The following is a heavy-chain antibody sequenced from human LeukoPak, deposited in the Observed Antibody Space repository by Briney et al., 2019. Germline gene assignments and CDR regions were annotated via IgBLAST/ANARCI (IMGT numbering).Heavy chain of an antibody. D-gene: IGHD3-10*01. CDR2: ISYDGSNK. CDR3: AKESYYGSGSSYYFDY. J-gene: IGHJ4*02. Sequence: GGSLRLSCAASGFTFSSYAMHWVRQAPGKGLEWVAVISYDGSNKYYADSVKGRFTISRDNSKNTLYLQMNSLRAEDTAVYYCAKESYYGSGSSYYFDYWGQGTLVTVSS. CDR1: GFTFSSYA. V-gene: IGHV3-30*04.